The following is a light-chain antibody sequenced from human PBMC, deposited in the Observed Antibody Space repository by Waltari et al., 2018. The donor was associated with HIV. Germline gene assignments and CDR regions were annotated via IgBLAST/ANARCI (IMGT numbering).Light chain of an antibody. Sequence: IVLTQSPGTLSLSPGERATFSCRASQSVSSDLAWYHQRPGQAPRLLIYSASTRATGIQDRFSGSGSGTDFTLTINSLEPEDSAVYYCQHYTSSPTWTFGQGTKVEIK. CDR3: QHYTSSPTWT. CDR2: SAS. CDR1: QSVSSD. V-gene: IGKV3-20*01. J-gene: IGKJ1*01.